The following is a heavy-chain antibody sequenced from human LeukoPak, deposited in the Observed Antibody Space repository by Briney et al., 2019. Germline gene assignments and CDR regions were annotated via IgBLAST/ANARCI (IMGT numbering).Heavy chain of an antibody. J-gene: IGHJ6*03. V-gene: IGHV1-69*05. D-gene: IGHD2-15*01. CDR1: GGTFSSYA. CDR2: IIPIFGTA. CDR3: ARAPWIQLWSLVVAATNYYYYMDV. Sequence: SVKVSCKASGGTFSSYAISWVRQAPGQGLEWMGGIIPIFGTANYAQKFQGRVTITTDESTSTAYMELSSLRAEDTAVYYCARAPWIQLWSLVVAATNYYYYMDVWGKGTTVTVSS.